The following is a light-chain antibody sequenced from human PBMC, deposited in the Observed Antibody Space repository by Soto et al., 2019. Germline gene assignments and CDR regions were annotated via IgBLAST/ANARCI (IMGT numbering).Light chain of an antibody. J-gene: IGKJ2*01. V-gene: IGKV3-15*01. CDR2: SVS. Sequence: EIVMTQSPATLSVSPGERVTLSCRASQSVNDRLAWFQQKAGQSPRLLIYSVSTRATGIPGRFSGSGSGTEFTLTITSLQSEDFAVSYCQQYKSWPPYTFGQGTKLEIK. CDR3: QQYKSWPPYT. CDR1: QSVNDR.